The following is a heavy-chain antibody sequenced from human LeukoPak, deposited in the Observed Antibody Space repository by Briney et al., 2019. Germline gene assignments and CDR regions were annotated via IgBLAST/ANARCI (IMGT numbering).Heavy chain of an antibody. Sequence: PSGGSLRLSCAASGFTFSSYAMSWVRQAPGKGLEWVSAISGSGGSTYYADSVKGRFTISRDNSKNTLYLQMNGLRAEDTAVYYCAKGSLGNYGDLDYWGQGTLVTVSS. CDR3: AKGSLGNYGDLDY. CDR1: GFTFSSYA. D-gene: IGHD4-17*01. V-gene: IGHV3-23*01. CDR2: ISGSGGST. J-gene: IGHJ4*02.